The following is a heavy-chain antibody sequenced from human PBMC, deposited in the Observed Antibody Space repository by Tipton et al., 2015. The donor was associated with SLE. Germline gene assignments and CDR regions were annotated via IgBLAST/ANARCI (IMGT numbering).Heavy chain of an antibody. D-gene: IGHD6-13*01. CDR1: GVTLRNFA. V-gene: IGHV3-23*01. CDR3: ARGDLASAGDNWFDP. Sequence: SLRLSCVASGVTLRNFAMAWVRQAPGRGLEWASTLSGSGDRTFSADSVKGRFTISRDNSKNTLYLQMNSLRDEDSAVYYCARGDLASAGDNWFDPWGQGTLVTVSS. CDR2: LSGSGDRT. J-gene: IGHJ5*02.